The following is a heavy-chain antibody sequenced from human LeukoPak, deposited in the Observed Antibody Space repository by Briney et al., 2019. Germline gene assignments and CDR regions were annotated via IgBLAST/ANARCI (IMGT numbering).Heavy chain of an antibody. D-gene: IGHD6-13*01. J-gene: IGHJ4*02. CDR1: GGSISSYY. Sequence: SETLSLTCTVSGGSISSYYWSWIRQPPGKGLEWIGYIYYSGSTNYNPSLKSRVTISVDTSKNQFSLKLSSVTAADTAVYYCACMDPSSSWFYFGYWGQGTLVTVSS. CDR3: ACMDPSSSWFYFGY. CDR2: IYYSGST. V-gene: IGHV4-59*08.